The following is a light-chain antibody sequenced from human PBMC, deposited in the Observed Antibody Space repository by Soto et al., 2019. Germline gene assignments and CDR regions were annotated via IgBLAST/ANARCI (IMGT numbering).Light chain of an antibody. CDR3: QQYDSWT. J-gene: IGKJ1*01. V-gene: IGKV3-20*01. Sequence: VLPQSACTLSLSTGESATLSCRASQSISSPYLAWYQQKPGQAPRLLIDGASRRATGIPDRFSGTGSGTDFTLTISRMEPEDFAVYYCQQYDSWTFGQGTKVDIK. CDR1: QSISSPY. CDR2: GAS.